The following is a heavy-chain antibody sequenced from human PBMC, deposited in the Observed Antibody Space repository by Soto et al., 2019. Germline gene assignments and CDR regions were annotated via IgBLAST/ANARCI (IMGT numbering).Heavy chain of an antibody. J-gene: IGHJ4*02. CDR3: AKAIYSSSGPSAGY. D-gene: IGHD6-6*01. CDR1: GFTFSSYA. CDR2: ISGSGGST. Sequence: EVQLLESGGGLVQPGGSLRLSCAASGFTFSSYAMSWVRQAPGKGLEWVSAISGSGGSTYYADSVKGRFTISRDNSKNTRYLQMNSLRAEDTAVYYCAKAIYSSSGPSAGYWGQGTLVTVSS. V-gene: IGHV3-23*01.